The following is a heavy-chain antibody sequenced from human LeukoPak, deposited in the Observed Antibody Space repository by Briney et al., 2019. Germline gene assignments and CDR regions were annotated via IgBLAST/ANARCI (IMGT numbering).Heavy chain of an antibody. D-gene: IGHD3-22*01. CDR1: GFTFSSYA. Sequence: PGGSLRLSCAASGFTFSSYAMSWVRQAPGKGLEWVSAISGSGGSTYYADSVKGRFTISRDNSKNTLYLQMNSLRAEDTAVYYCAKGPLYYYDTLEGDYWGQGTLVTVSS. V-gene: IGHV3-23*01. CDR2: ISGSGGST. J-gene: IGHJ4*02. CDR3: AKGPLYYYDTLEGDY.